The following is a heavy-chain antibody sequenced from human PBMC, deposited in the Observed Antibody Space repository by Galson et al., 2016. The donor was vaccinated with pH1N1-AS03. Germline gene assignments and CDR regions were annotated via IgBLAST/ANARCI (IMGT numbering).Heavy chain of an antibody. J-gene: IGHJ6*02. D-gene: IGHD3-10*01. Sequence: SVKVSCKASGYTLTSYYMHWVRQAPGQGLEWMGIINPFGGTTSYAQKLQGRVTMTRDTSTSTVYMQLSSLRSEDTAVYYCARGEEAYYYGTTDINRGYYYGLDVWGQGTTVTVS. CDR1: GYTLTSYY. CDR3: ARGEEAYYYGTTDINRGYYYGLDV. V-gene: IGHV1-46*03. CDR2: INPFGGTT.